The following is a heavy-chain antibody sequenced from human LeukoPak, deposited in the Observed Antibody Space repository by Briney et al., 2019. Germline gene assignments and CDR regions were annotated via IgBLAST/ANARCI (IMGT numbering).Heavy chain of an antibody. CDR3: ARVWGYRNGFDY. D-gene: IGHD5-12*01. CDR1: GFTFSSYS. Sequence: GGSLRLSCAASGFTFSSYSMNWVRQAPGKGLEWVSYISSSSVTIYYADSVKGRFTISRDNTKNSLYLQMNSLRDEDTSVYYCARVWGYRNGFDYWGQGTLVTVSS. CDR2: ISSSSVTI. J-gene: IGHJ4*02. V-gene: IGHV3-48*02.